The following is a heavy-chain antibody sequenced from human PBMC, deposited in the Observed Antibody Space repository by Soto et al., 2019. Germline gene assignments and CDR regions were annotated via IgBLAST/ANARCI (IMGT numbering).Heavy chain of an antibody. Sequence: EVQLVESGGGLVQPGGSLRLSCAASGFTFKRYWMSWVRQAPGKGLEWVANTNEDGSEKHYVDSVEGRFSISRDNAKNSPYLELDILRVEDTAVYYCARWSEWGQGTLVTVSS. V-gene: IGHV3-7*01. CDR3: ARWSE. CDR2: TNEDGSEK. J-gene: IGHJ4*02. D-gene: IGHD2-15*01. CDR1: GFTFKRYW.